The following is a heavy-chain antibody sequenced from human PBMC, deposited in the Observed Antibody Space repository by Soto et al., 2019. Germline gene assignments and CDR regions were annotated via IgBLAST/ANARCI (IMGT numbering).Heavy chain of an antibody. J-gene: IGHJ4*02. V-gene: IGHV1-69*01. CDR1: GGTFSSYS. D-gene: IGHD1-26*01. CDR3: ARDGGRHSGGIDY. CDR2: IIPIFGTA. Sequence: QVQLVQSGAEVKKPGSSVKVSCKASGGTFSSYSINWVRQAPGQGLEWMGEIIPIFGTANYAQKFQGRVKITADESTSKAYMELSSLRSEDTAVYYCARDGGRHSGGIDYWGQGTLVTVSS.